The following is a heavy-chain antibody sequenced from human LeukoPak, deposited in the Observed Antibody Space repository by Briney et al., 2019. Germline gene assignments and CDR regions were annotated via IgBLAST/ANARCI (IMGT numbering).Heavy chain of an antibody. D-gene: IGHD6-13*01. V-gene: IGHV3-53*01. CDR1: GFTVSSNY. J-gene: IGHJ4*02. Sequence: GGSLRLSCAASGFTVSSNYMSWVRQAPGKGLEWVSVIYSGGSTYHADSVKGRFTISRDKSKSTLFLQMNTLRVEDTAVYYCARDLGSSWYFRYWGQGTLVTVSS. CDR3: ARDLGSSWYFRY. CDR2: IYSGGST.